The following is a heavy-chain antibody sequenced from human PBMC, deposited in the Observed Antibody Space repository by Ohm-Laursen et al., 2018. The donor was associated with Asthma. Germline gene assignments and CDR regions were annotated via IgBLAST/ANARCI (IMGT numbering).Heavy chain of an antibody. V-gene: IGHV3-7*01. CDR1: GFTFSRSY. CDR2: IKPDGSEK. D-gene: IGHD2-15*01. J-gene: IGHJ6*02. CDR3: ARDRGDIVVVVAATPHYYYGMDV. Sequence: SLRLSCTASGFTFSRSYMTWVRQAPGKGLESVAKIKPDGSEKYYVDSVKGRFTISRDNAKNSLYLQMNSLRAEDTAVYYCARDRGDIVVVVAATPHYYYGMDVWGQGTTVTVSS.